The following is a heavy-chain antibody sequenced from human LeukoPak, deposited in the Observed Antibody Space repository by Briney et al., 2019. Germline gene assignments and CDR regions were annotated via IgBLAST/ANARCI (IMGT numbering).Heavy chain of an antibody. V-gene: IGHV1-69*13. Sequence: ASVKVSCKASGGTFSSYAISWVRQAPGQGLEWMGGIIPIFGTANYAQKFQGRVTITADESTSIAYMELSSLRSGDTAVYYCARVGIQLWVGVDYWGQGTLVTVSS. CDR1: GGTFSSYA. CDR2: IIPIFGTA. CDR3: ARVGIQLWVGVDY. D-gene: IGHD5-18*01. J-gene: IGHJ4*02.